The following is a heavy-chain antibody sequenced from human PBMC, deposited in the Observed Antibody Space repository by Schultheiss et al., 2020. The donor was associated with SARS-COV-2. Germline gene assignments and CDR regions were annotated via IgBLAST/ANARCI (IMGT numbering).Heavy chain of an antibody. CDR2: VSGIGDGT. J-gene: IGHJ3*02. V-gene: IGHV3-23*01. Sequence: GGSLRLSCAASGFTFSSYAMSWVRQAPGKGLEWVSIVSGIGDGTYYAESVKGRFTISRDNSKNTLYLQMNSLRAEDTAVYYCARLPEGWYYYDSSGYYYISSGRAGGAFDIWGQGTMVTVSS. CDR3: ARLPEGWYYYDSSGYYYISSGRAGGAFDI. CDR1: GFTFSSYA. D-gene: IGHD3-22*01.